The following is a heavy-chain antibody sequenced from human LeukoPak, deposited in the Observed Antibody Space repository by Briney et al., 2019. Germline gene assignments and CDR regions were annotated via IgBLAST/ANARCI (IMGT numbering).Heavy chain of an antibody. CDR2: INPSGGST. D-gene: IGHD2-8*01. Sequence: ASVKVSCKASGYTFTSYYMHWVRQAPGQGLEWMGIINPSGGSTNYAQKFQERVTITRDMSTSTAYMELSSLRSEDTAVYYCAAGVSDYMDVWGKGTTVTISS. V-gene: IGHV1-46*01. CDR1: GYTFTSYY. J-gene: IGHJ6*03. CDR3: AAGVSDYMDV.